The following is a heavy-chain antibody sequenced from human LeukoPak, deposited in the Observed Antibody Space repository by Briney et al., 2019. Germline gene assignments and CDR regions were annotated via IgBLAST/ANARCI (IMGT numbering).Heavy chain of an antibody. Sequence: GESLKISCKGSGYSFTSYWIGWVRQMPGKGLEGMGIIYPGDSDTRYSPSFQGQVTISADKSISTAYLQWSSLKASDTAMYYCARVFDSSGFYFDYWGQGTLVTVSS. J-gene: IGHJ4*02. V-gene: IGHV5-51*01. CDR2: IYPGDSDT. CDR3: ARVFDSSGFYFDY. D-gene: IGHD6-19*01. CDR1: GYSFTSYW.